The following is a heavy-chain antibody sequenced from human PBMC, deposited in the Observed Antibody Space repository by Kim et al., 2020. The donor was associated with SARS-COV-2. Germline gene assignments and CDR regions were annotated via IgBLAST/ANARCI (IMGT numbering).Heavy chain of an antibody. Sequence: GGSLRLSCAVSGFAVSSDYMSWVRQAPGKGLEWVSVIYSGGRTYYADSVKGRFSISRDSSKNTLYLQMNSLRAEDTAVYYCARHDWFDPWGQGTLVTVSS. V-gene: IGHV3-66*04. CDR1: GFAVSSDY. J-gene: IGHJ5*02. CDR2: IYSGGRT. CDR3: ARHDWFDP.